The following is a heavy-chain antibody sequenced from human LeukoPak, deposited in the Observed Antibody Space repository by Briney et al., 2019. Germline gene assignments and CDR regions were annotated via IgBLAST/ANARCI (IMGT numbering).Heavy chain of an antibody. CDR3: ARGPPTYYYGSGSYYNVD. CDR1: GYTFSGYY. D-gene: IGHD3-10*01. CDR2: INPNTGGT. Sequence: ASVKVSCKASGYTFSGYYMHWVRQAPGQGLEWMGWINPNTGGTNYAQKFQGRVTMTRDTSISTTYTELSRLRSDDTAVYYCARGPPTYYYGSGSYYNVDWGQGTLVTVSS. V-gene: IGHV1-2*02. J-gene: IGHJ4*02.